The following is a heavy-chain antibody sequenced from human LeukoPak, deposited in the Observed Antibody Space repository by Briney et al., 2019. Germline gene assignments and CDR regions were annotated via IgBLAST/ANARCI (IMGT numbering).Heavy chain of an antibody. J-gene: IGHJ4*02. D-gene: IGHD4-23*01. Sequence: GGSLRLSCAASGFTFSSYSMNWVRQAPGKGLEWVSSISSSSSSYDYEYSADSVKGRFTVSRDNTENSLYLQMNNLRAEDTAVYFCARPRTNDYGGNFDYWGQGTLVTVSS. CDR2: ISSSSSSYDYE. CDR3: ARPRTNDYGGNFDY. V-gene: IGHV3-21*01. CDR1: GFTFSSYS.